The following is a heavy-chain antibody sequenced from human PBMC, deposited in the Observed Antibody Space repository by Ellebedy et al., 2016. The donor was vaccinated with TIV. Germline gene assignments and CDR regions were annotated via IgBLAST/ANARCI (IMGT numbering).Heavy chain of an antibody. J-gene: IGHJ4*02. D-gene: IGHD2-15*01. V-gene: IGHV1-18*01. CDR2: ISAYNGNT. CDR1: GYTFTSYG. Sequence: AASVKVSCKASGYTFTSYGISWVRQAPGQGLEWMGWISAYNGNTNYAQKLQGRVTMTTDTSTSTAYMELRSLRSDDTAVYYCAGGVVECSGGSCIDYWGQGTLGTVSS. CDR3: AGGVVECSGGSCIDY.